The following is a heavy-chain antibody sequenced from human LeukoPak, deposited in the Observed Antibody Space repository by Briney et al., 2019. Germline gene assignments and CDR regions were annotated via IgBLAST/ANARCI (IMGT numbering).Heavy chain of an antibody. D-gene: IGHD2-15*01. CDR3: ARDFEHCSGGSCYSHYYGMDV. V-gene: IGHV1-46*01. CDR1: GYTFTSYG. J-gene: IGHJ6*02. Sequence: ASVKVSCKASGYTFTSYGISWVRQALGQGLEGMGIINPSSGSTNYGQKFQGRVTMARDTSTSTVSMELSSLSSEDTAVYYCARDFEHCSGGSCYSHYYGMDVWGQGTTVTVSS. CDR2: INPSSGST.